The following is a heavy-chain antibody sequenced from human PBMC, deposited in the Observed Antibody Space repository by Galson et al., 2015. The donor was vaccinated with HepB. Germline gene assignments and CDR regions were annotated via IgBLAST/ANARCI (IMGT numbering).Heavy chain of an antibody. CDR3: VRDQSIAARPGGFDP. Sequence: SLRLSCAASGFTFSRYGMHWVRQAPGKGLEWVAVIWYDGSNKYYTDSVKGRFTISRDNSENTLYLQMHSLRVEDTAVYYCVRDQSIAARPGGFDPWGQGTLVTVSS. CDR1: GFTFSRYG. V-gene: IGHV3-33*01. CDR2: IWYDGSNK. J-gene: IGHJ5*02. D-gene: IGHD6-6*01.